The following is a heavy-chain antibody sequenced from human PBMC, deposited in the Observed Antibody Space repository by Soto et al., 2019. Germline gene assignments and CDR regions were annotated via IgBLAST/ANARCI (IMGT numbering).Heavy chain of an antibody. CDR1: GYTFTGCY. V-gene: IGHV1-2*04. CDR2: INPNSGGT. Sequence: ASVKVSCKASGYTFTGCYMHWVRQAPGQGLEWMGWINPNSGGTNYAQKFQGWVTMTRDTSISTAYMELSRLRSDDTAVYYCARERPYYYDSSGSSYFDDWGQGTLVTVSS. CDR3: ARERPYYYDSSGSSYFDD. D-gene: IGHD3-22*01. J-gene: IGHJ4*02.